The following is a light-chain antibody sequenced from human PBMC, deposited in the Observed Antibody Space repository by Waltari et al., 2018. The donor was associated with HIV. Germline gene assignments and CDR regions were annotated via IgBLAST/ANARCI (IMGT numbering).Light chain of an antibody. CDR2: GAS. J-gene: IGKJ3*01. V-gene: IGKV1-39*01. Sequence: IQMTQSQSALPAPVRDAVTITCRASQKINRYLNWYQQKVGEAPKLLVYGASSLQSGVPARFRGSGSGSEYKLTISNLQSDDFATYFCQQSYGAPFTCGPGSTV. CDR1: QKINRY. CDR3: QQSYGAPFT.